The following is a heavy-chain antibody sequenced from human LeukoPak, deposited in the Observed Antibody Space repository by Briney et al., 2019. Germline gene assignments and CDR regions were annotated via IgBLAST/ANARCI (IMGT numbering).Heavy chain of an antibody. Sequence: GESLKIPCQGSESIFTSLWIGWVRQMPGKGLEWMGMIFPVDSDSRYSPSFQGQVTISADKSINPAYLQWSSLKASDTAMYYCAAPAGSVAGPDYWGQGTLVTVSS. J-gene: IGHJ4*02. D-gene: IGHD1-26*01. V-gene: IGHV5-51*03. CDR2: IFPVDSDS. CDR3: AAPAGSVAGPDY. CDR1: ESIFTSLW.